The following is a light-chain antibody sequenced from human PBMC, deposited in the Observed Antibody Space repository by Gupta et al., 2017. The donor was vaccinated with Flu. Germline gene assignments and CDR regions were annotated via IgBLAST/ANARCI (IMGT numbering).Light chain of an antibody. CDR2: TAS. CDR1: QGINTY. CDR3: QQCYIYPFT. Sequence: PSSLSASTGDRVTITCRASQGINTYLAWYQQKPGKAPKLLIYTASTLQTGVPSRFSGSGSGTEFTLTISSLQSEDFATYYCQQCYIYPFTFGGGTKVEIK. J-gene: IGKJ4*01. V-gene: IGKV1-8*01.